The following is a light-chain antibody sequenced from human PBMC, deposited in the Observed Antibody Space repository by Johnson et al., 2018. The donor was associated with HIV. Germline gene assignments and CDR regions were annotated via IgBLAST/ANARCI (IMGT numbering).Light chain of an antibody. CDR2: ENT. J-gene: IGLJ1*01. V-gene: IGLV1-51*02. CDR3: GTWDSSLSAGV. Sequence: QSVLTQPPSVSAAPGQKVTISCSGSSSNIGNNYVSWYQQLPGTAPKLLIYENTKRPSGIPDRFSGSKSGTSATLGTTGLQTGDEADYYCGTWDSSLSAGVFGTGTKVTVL. CDR1: SSNIGNNY.